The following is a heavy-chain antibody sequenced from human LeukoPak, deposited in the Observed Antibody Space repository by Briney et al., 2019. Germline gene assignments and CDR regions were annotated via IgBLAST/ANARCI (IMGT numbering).Heavy chain of an antibody. D-gene: IGHD1-26*01. CDR3: ATATLVGATSSP. V-gene: IGHV1-2*02. Sequence: ASVNVSCKASGYSFTVYYIHWVRHAPGQGLEWMGWINSNSGGTNYAQKFQGRVTMTRDTSISTAYMELSRLRSDDTAVYYCATATLVGATSSPWGQGTLVTVSS. CDR2: INSNSGGT. CDR1: GYSFTVYY. J-gene: IGHJ5*02.